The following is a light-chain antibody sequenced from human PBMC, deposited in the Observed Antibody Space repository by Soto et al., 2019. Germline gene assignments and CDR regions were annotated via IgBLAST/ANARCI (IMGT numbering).Light chain of an antibody. CDR1: QSVDSRY. Sequence: EIVLTQSPGTLSLSPGERASLSCRASQSVDSRYLAWYQQKPGQAPRLLIYSASSRATGIPDRFGGSGSGTDFTVTISRLEPEDFAVYYCQQYGSSPYTFGQGTKVEIK. CDR2: SAS. J-gene: IGKJ2*01. V-gene: IGKV3-20*01. CDR3: QQYGSSPYT.